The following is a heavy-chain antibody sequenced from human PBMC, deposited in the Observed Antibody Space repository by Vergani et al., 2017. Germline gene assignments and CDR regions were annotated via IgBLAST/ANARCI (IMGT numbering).Heavy chain of an antibody. D-gene: IGHD3-3*01. J-gene: IGHJ6*03. V-gene: IGHV3-11*01. Sequence: QVQLVESGGGLVKPGGSLRLSCAASGFTFSDYYMSWIRQAPGKGLEWVSYISSSGSTIYYADSVKGRFTISRDNAKNSLYLQMNSLRAEDTAVYYCARESTRRVGRTEDSDFWSGYLTQPAADYRDVWGK. CDR1: GFTFSDYY. CDR2: ISSSGSTI. CDR3: ARESTRRVGRTEDSDFWSGYLTQPAADYRDV.